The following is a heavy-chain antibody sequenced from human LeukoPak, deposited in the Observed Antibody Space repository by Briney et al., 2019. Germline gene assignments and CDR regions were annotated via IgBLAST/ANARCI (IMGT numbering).Heavy chain of an antibody. D-gene: IGHD6-13*01. CDR2: ISRSGSTK. V-gene: IGHV3-11*01. CDR3: ARAYSSSWYDFWFDP. J-gene: IGHJ5*02. CDR1: GFTFSDYN. Sequence: GGSLRLSCAASGFTFSDYNMRWIRQAPGKGLEWVSSISRSGSTKYYADSVKGRFTISRDNAKNSLFLQMNSLRAEDTAVYYCARAYSSSWYDFWFDPWGQGTLVTVSS.